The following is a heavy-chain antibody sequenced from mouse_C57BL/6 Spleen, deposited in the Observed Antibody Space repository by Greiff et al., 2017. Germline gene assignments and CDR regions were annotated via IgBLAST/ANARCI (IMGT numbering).Heavy chain of an antibody. D-gene: IGHD1-1*01. CDR3: ARHEEGNYYGSPAFDY. CDR2: FYPGSSSI. J-gene: IGHJ2*01. CDR1: GYTFTEYT. V-gene: IGHV1-62-2*01. Sequence: VQLQQSGAELVKPGASVKLSCKASGYTFTEYTIHWVKQRSGQGLEWIGWFYPGSSSITYNEKFKDKATLTADKSSSTVYMELSRLTSEDSAVYFWARHEEGNYYGSPAFDYWGQGTTLTVSS.